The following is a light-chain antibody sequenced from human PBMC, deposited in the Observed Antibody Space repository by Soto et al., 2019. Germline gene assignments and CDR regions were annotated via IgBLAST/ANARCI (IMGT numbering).Light chain of an antibody. CDR1: QSVSSY. Sequence: EIVLTQSPATLSLSPGQRATLSCRASQSVSSYLAWYQQKPGQAPRLLIYDASNRATGIPARFSGSGSGTDFSLTTCRQKLEAFALYYYQPYDSAPGTYGLGTQVDIK. J-gene: IGKJ1*01. V-gene: IGKV3-11*01. CDR3: QPYDSAPGT. CDR2: DAS.